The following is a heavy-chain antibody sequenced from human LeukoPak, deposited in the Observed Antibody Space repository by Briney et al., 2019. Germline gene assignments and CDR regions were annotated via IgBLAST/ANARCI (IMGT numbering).Heavy chain of an antibody. CDR2: FNGNGGGT. D-gene: IGHD5-24*01. Sequence: ASVKVSCKTTGHNLSVYHVHWVRQAPGQGLEWMGWFNGNGGGTKYAQKFQGRVTMTRDTSIDTDYMELTSLISDDTAVYYCARDPLDGNFYFDFWGQGPLATV. V-gene: IGHV1-2*02. CDR3: ARDPLDGNFYFDF. CDR1: GHNLSVYH. J-gene: IGHJ4*02.